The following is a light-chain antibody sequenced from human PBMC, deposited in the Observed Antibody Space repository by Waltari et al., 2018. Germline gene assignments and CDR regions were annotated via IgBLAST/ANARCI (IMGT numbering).Light chain of an antibody. CDR1: SGHSSND. Sequence: QLVLTQSPSASASLGASVKLTCTLSSGHSSNDIAWHQQQPLKGPRYFMKVNSDGSHRKGDDIPDRFSGSSSGAERYLTISSLQSEDEADYYCQTGGHGTWVFGGGTKLTVL. CDR2: VNSDGSH. V-gene: IGLV4-69*01. J-gene: IGLJ3*02. CDR3: QTGGHGTWV.